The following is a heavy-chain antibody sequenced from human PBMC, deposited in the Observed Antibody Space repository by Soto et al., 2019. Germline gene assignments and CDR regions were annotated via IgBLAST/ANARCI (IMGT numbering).Heavy chain of an antibody. D-gene: IGHD5-18*01. CDR3: ARDTVDTAMAPPDC. J-gene: IGHJ4*02. V-gene: IGHV3-33*01. CDR1: GFTFSSYG. CDR2: IWYDGSNK. Sequence: QVQLVESGGGVVQPGRSLRLSCAASGFTFSSYGMHWVRQAPGKGLEWVGGIWYDGSNKYYADSVKGRFTNSRDNSKNTLYLQMNSLRAEDTAVYYCARDTVDTAMAPPDCGGQGTLVTVCS.